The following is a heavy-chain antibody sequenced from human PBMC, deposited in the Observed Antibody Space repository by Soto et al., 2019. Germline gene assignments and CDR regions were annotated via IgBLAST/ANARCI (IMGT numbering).Heavy chain of an antibody. CDR2: ISGSGGST. CDR3: AKEKVPDIVVVVAATEFDY. CDR1: GFTFSSYA. V-gene: IGHV3-23*01. J-gene: IGHJ4*02. D-gene: IGHD2-15*01. Sequence: PGGSLRLSCAASGFTFSSYAMSWVRQAPGKGLEWVSAISGSGGSTYYADSVKGRFTISRDNSKNTLYLQMNSLRAEDTAVYYCAKEKVPDIVVVVAATEFDYWGQGTLVTVSS.